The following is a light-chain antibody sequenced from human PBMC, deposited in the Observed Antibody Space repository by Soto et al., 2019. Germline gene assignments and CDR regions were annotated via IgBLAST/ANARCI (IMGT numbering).Light chain of an antibody. CDR2: GNS. CDR3: QSYDSNLSVV. J-gene: IGLJ2*01. CDR1: SSNIGAGYD. V-gene: IGLV1-40*01. Sequence: QPVLTQPPSVSGAPGQRVTISCTGSSSNIGAGYDVHWYQQLPGTAPKLLIYGNSNRPSGVPHRFSGSKSGTSASLAITGLQAEDEADYSCQSYDSNLSVVFGGGTKVTVL.